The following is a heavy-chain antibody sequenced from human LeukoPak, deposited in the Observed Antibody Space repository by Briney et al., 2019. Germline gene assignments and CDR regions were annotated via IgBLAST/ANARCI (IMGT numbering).Heavy chain of an antibody. D-gene: IGHD5-18*01. J-gene: IGHJ4*02. CDR2: IKQDGSEK. Sequence: GGSLRLSCAASGFTFSSYWMSWVRQAPGKGLEGVANIKQDGSEKYYVDSVKGRFTISRDNAKNSLYLQMNSLRAEDTALYYCARHLSGITGYTYGRGIDYWGQGTLVTVSS. CDR1: GFTFSSYW. CDR3: ARHLSGITGYTYGRGIDY. V-gene: IGHV3-7*01.